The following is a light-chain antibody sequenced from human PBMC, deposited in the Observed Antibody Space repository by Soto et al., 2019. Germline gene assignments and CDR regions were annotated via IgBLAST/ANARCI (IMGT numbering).Light chain of an antibody. V-gene: IGKV3-20*01. CDR2: GAS. CDR1: QSVSSSY. J-gene: IGKJ1*01. CDR3: QQYGSSPT. Sequence: EIVLTQSPGTLSLSPGERAPLSCRARQSVSSSYLAWYQQNPGQAPRLLIYGASSRATGIPDRFSGSGSGTDFTLTISRLEPEDFAVYYCQQYGSSPTFGQGTKVDIK.